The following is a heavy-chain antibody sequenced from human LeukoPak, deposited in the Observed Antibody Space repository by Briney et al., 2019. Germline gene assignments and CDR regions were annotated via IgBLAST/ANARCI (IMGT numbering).Heavy chain of an antibody. Sequence: SETLSLTCAVPGGSISSSTHWWTWVRQPPGEGLEWIGEIYHTGSTNYNPSLKSRVTISVAKSNNQFSLKLNSVTAADTAVYYCARGSQYSWWSWGQGTLVTVSS. CDR2: IYHTGST. D-gene: IGHD2-15*01. CDR1: GGSISSSTHW. J-gene: IGHJ5*02. CDR3: ARGSQYSWWS. V-gene: IGHV4-4*02.